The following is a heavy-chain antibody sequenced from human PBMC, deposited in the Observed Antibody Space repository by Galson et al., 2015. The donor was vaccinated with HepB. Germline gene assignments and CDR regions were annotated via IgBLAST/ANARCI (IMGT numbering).Heavy chain of an antibody. Sequence: SVKVSCKASGGTFSSYAISWVRQAPGQGLEWMGGIIPIFGTANYAQKFQGRVTITADESTSTAYMELSSLRSEDTAVYYCAREGDIVVVPAASGGWYFDLWGRGTLVTVSS. CDR3: AREGDIVVVPAASGGWYFDL. J-gene: IGHJ2*01. V-gene: IGHV1-69*13. CDR2: IIPIFGTA. CDR1: GGTFSSYA. D-gene: IGHD2-2*01.